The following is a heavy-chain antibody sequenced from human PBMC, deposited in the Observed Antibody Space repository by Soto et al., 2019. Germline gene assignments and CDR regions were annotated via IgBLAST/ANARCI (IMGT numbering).Heavy chain of an antibody. J-gene: IGHJ6*03. CDR3: ARRARPDFYYMDV. CDR1: GVTLSGYA. D-gene: IGHD6-6*01. V-gene: IGHV3-64*01. Sequence: PGGSLRLSCAASGVTLSGYAMDWVRQAPGKGLEYVSGISSNGVGTYYANSVQGRFTISRDNSKNTVYLQMGSLRPEDMAVYYCARRARPDFYYMDVWGKGTTVTVPS. CDR2: ISSNGVGT.